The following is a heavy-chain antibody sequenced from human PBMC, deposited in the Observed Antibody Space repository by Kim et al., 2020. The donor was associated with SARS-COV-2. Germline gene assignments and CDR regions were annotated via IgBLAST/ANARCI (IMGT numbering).Heavy chain of an antibody. CDR1: GFDFGTHS. CDR3: ARGGYCSSTSCWFYYYALDV. J-gene: IGHJ6*02. Sequence: GGSLRLSCAASGFDFGTHSMNWVRQAPGKGLEWVSSIGGASNYIYYADSVKGRFTISRDNAKNSLYLQMNSLRAEYTAVYYCARGGYCSSTSCWFYYYALDVWGQGTTVTVSS. CDR2: IGGASNYI. V-gene: IGHV3-21*01. D-gene: IGHD2-2*01.